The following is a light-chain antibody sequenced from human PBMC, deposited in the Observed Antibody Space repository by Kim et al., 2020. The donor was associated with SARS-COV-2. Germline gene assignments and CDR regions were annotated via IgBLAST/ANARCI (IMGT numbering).Light chain of an antibody. V-gene: IGKV3-20*01. Sequence: SPGEGATLSCRASQSVSSSYLAWYQQKPGQAPRLLIYGASNRATGIPDRFSGSGSGTDFTLTISRLEPEDSALYYCQQYGSSPGTFGQGTKVDIK. CDR3: QQYGSSPGT. CDR1: QSVSSSY. CDR2: GAS. J-gene: IGKJ1*01.